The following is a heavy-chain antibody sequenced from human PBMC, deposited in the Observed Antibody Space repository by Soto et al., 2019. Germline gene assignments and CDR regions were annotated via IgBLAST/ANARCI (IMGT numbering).Heavy chain of an antibody. CDR1: GITFRIYS. CDR3: ATTYCSGGYCFSSEY. CDR2: ITSDSSDI. Sequence: GGSLRLSCSASGITFRIYSMSWFRQAPGKGLEWVASITSDSSDIYYEDSVKGRFTISRDNGENSLYLQMTSLGAEDTGVYYCATTYCSGGYCFSSEYWGQGVLVTVSS. D-gene: IGHD2-15*01. V-gene: IGHV3-21*01. J-gene: IGHJ4*02.